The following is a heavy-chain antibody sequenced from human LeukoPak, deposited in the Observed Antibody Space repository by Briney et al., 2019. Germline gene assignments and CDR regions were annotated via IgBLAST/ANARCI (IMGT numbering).Heavy chain of an antibody. D-gene: IGHD2-8*01. CDR1: GGSFSGYY. CDR3: ARDLGYCTNGVCHTRFDY. V-gene: IGHV4-34*01. CDR2: INHSGST. J-gene: IGHJ4*02. Sequence: SETLSLTCAVYGGSFSGYYWSWIRQPPGKGLEWIGEINHSGSTNYNPSLKSRVTISVDTSKNQFSLKLSSVTAADTAVYYCARDLGYCTNGVCHTRFDYWGQGTLVAVPS.